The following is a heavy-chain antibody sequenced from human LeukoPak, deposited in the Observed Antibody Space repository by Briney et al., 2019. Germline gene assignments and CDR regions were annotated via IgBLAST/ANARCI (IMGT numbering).Heavy chain of an antibody. CDR1: GGSISSSSYY. J-gene: IGHJ4*02. CDR2: IYYSGST. V-gene: IGHV4-39*01. Sequence: SETLSLTCTVSGGSISSSSYYWGWIRQPPGKGLEWIGSIYYSGSTYYNPSLKSRVTISVDTSKNQFSLKLSSVTAADTAVYYCARHRKMATILYYFDYWGQGTKVTVSS. CDR3: ARHRKMATILYYFDY. D-gene: IGHD5-24*01.